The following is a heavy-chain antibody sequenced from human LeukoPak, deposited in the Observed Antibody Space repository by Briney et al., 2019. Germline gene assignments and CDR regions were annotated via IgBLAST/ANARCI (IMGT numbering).Heavy chain of an antibody. J-gene: IGHJ4*02. Sequence: GGSLRLSCAASGFTCSSYSMNWVRQAPGKGLEWVSSISSSSSYIYYADSVKGRFTISRDNAKNSLYLQMNSLRAEDTAVYYCPRHGDSGSYQQRGRIDYWGQGTLVTVSS. V-gene: IGHV3-21*01. CDR2: ISSSSSYI. CDR3: PRHGDSGSYQQRGRIDY. D-gene: IGHD1-26*01. CDR1: GFTCSSYS.